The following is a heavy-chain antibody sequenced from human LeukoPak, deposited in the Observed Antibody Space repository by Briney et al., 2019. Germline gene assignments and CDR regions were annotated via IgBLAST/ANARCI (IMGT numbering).Heavy chain of an antibody. CDR2: IYYSGST. CDR1: GGSISSYY. J-gene: IGHJ2*01. D-gene: IGHD6-13*01. Sequence: PSETLSLTCTVSGGSISSYYWSWIRQPPGKGLEWIGYIYYSGSTNYNPSLKSRVTISVDTSKNQFSLKLSSVTAADTAVYYCARHPPLIVAAVYWYFDLWGRGTLVTVSS. V-gene: IGHV4-59*01. CDR3: ARHPPLIVAAVYWYFDL.